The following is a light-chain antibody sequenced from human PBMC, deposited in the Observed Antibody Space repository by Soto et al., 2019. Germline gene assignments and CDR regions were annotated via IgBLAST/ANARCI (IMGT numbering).Light chain of an antibody. J-gene: IGKJ4*01. Sequence: EIVLTQSPATLSLSPGERATLSCRASQSVSSYLAWYQQKPGQAPRLLIYDASNRATGIPARFSGSGSGTDFTLTISRLEPEDFAVYYCQQRRNGLTFGGGTKVEMK. CDR1: QSVSSY. CDR2: DAS. CDR3: QQRRNGLT. V-gene: IGKV3-11*01.